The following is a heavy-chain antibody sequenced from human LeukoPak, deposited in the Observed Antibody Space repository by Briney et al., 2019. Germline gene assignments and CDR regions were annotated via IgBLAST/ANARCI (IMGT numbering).Heavy chain of an antibody. D-gene: IGHD5-18*01. J-gene: IGHJ4*02. Sequence: GESLKISCRGSGSSFSNFWIGWVRQMPGKGLEWMGIIYPGDSDTRYSPSFQGQVTISADKSISTAYLQWSSLKDSDTAIYYCATTGTAMVTNYFDYWGQGTLVTVSS. CDR1: GSSFSNFW. V-gene: IGHV5-51*01. CDR3: ATTGTAMVTNYFDY. CDR2: IYPGDSDT.